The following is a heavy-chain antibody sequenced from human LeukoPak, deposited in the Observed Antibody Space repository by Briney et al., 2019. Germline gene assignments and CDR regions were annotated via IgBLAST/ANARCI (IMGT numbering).Heavy chain of an antibody. V-gene: IGHV1-18*01. J-gene: IGHJ5*02. D-gene: IGHD1-7*01. CDR3: AREEWNSYNWFDP. Sequence: ASVKVSCKASGYTFTSYGIGWVRQAPGQGLEWMGWIGAYNGNTNYAQKLQGRVTMTTDTSTSTAYTELRSLRSDDTAVYYCAREEWNSYNWFDPWGQGTLVTVSS. CDR2: IGAYNGNT. CDR1: GYTFTSYG.